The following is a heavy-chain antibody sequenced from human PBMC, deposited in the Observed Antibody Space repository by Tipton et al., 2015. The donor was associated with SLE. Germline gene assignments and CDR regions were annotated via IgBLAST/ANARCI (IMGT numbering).Heavy chain of an antibody. Sequence: LRLSCTVSGGSISSGSYYWSWIRQPAGKGLEWIGHIYTSGSTNYNPSLKSRVTISVDTAKNQFSLKLSSVTAADTAVYYCARGSGSYNYWGQGTLVTVSS. V-gene: IGHV4-61*09. CDR1: GGSISSGSYY. CDR2: IYTSGST. CDR3: ARGSGSYNY. J-gene: IGHJ4*02. D-gene: IGHD1-26*01.